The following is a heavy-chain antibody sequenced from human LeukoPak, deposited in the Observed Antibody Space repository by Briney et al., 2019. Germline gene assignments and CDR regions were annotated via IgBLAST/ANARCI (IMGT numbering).Heavy chain of an antibody. CDR2: IYYSGST. D-gene: IGHD6-13*01. CDR1: GGSISSYY. Sequence: SETLSLTCTVSGGSISSYYWSWIRQPPGKGLEWIGYIYYSGSTNYNPSLKSRVTISVDTSKNQFSLKLSSVTAADTAVYYCARDSSSWYEGYLDYWGQGTLVTVSS. V-gene: IGHV4-59*12. J-gene: IGHJ4*02. CDR3: ARDSSSWYEGYLDY.